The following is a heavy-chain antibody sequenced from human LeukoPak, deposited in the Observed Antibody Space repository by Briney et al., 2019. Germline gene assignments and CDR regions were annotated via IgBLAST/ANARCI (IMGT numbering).Heavy chain of an antibody. V-gene: IGHV3-74*01. CDR3: ARAVGYGAGSYGFDI. CDR2: IIRDGTGA. CDR1: GFTLSSKV. D-gene: IGHD3-10*01. J-gene: IGHJ3*02. Sequence: GGSLRLSCAASGFTLSSKVMHWVRQAPGTGLVWVSRIIRDGTGADYADSVKGRFTISRDIATNTLYLQMNSLRAEDTAVYYCARAVGYGAGSYGFDIWGQGTTVTVSS.